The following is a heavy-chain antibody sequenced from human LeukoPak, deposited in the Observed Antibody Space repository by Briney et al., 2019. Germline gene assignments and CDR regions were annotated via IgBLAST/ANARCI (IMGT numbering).Heavy chain of an antibody. CDR2: INPNSGGT. D-gene: IGHD1-26*01. Sequence: GASVTVSCKASGYTFTVYYMHWVRQAPGQGLEWMGWINPNSGGTNYAQKFQGRVTMTRDTSISTAYMELSRLRSDDTAVYYCARIGIRRQKTNFDYWGQGTLVTVSS. CDR3: ARIGIRRQKTNFDY. J-gene: IGHJ4*02. CDR1: GYTFTVYY. V-gene: IGHV1-2*02.